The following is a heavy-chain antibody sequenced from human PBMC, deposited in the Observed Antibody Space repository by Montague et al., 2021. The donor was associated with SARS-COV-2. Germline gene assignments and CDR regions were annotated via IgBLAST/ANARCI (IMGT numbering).Heavy chain of an antibody. Sequence: SETLSLTRTVSGGSISSSSYYWGWIRQPPGKGPEWIGSIYYSGSTYYNPSLKSRVTISVDTSKNQFSLKLSSVTAADTAVYYCARSGRAVSAAAYYYGMDPWGQGTTVTVSS. CDR1: GGSISSSSYY. CDR3: ARSGRAVSAAAYYYGMDP. V-gene: IGHV4-39*01. D-gene: IGHD1-26*01. CDR2: IYYSGST. J-gene: IGHJ6*02.